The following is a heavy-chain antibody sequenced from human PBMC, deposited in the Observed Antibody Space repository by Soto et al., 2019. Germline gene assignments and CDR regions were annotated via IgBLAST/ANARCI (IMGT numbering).Heavy chain of an antibody. CDR1: GFTFSSYG. CDR2: ISYDGSNT. D-gene: IGHD1-26*01. CDR3: AKEGGLSGSYYISSSYYFDY. Sequence: QVQLVESGGGVVQPGRSLRLSCVASGFTFSSYGMHWVRQAPGKGLEWVAIISYDGSNTYYADSVKGRFTISRDNSKKTLYLQMKRLRAEDTSVYYCAKEGGLSGSYYISSSYYFDYWGQGTLVTVSS. V-gene: IGHV3-30*18. J-gene: IGHJ4*02.